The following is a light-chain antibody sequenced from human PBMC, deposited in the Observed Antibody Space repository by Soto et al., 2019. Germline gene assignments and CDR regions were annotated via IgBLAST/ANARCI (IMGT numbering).Light chain of an antibody. V-gene: IGKV1-33*01. CDR2: DAS. J-gene: IGKJ5*01. CDR3: QQYDNLPLI. Sequence: IQMTQSPSSLPASVGDRVTITCQATQDIRKYLNWYQQKPGKAPKLLIYDASSLETGVPSRFSGSGSGTDFTFTISSLQPEDFATYYCQQYDNLPLIFGQGTRLEI. CDR1: QDIRKY.